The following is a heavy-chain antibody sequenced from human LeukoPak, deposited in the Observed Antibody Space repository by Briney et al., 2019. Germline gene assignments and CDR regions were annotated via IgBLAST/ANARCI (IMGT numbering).Heavy chain of an antibody. Sequence: SETLPLTCAVYGASFSGYYWSWIRQPPGKGLEWIGEINHSGSTNYNPSLKSRVTISVDTSKNQFSLKLSSVTAADTAVYYCARAPMYYDFWSGYYPLCYYGKDVWGQGTTVTVSS. V-gene: IGHV4-34*01. CDR1: GASFSGYY. CDR2: INHSGST. CDR3: ARAPMYYDFWSGYYPLCYYGKDV. J-gene: IGHJ6*02. D-gene: IGHD3-3*01.